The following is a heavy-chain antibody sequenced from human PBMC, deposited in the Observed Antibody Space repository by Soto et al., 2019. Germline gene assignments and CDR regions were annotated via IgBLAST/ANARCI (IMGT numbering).Heavy chain of an antibody. CDR3: ARGAGIAVAGTSFDS. Sequence: QVQLVESGGGVVQPGRSLRLSCAASGFTFSSYTMHWVRQAPGKGLEWVALISYDGSYNYYADSVKGRFTISRDNSKNTLYLQMNSLRAEDTAVYYCARGAGIAVAGTSFDSWGQGTLVTVSS. CDR1: GFTFSSYT. J-gene: IGHJ4*02. V-gene: IGHV3-30-3*01. D-gene: IGHD6-19*01. CDR2: ISYDGSYN.